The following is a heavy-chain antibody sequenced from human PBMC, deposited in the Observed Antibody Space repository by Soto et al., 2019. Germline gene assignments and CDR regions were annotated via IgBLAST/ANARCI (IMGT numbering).Heavy chain of an antibody. CDR2: IYYSGST. J-gene: IGHJ6*02. D-gene: IGHD3-10*01. CDR3: ARQVATSGFHYYGINV. CDR1: GGSISNYY. V-gene: IGHV4-59*01. Sequence: PSETLSLTCSVSGGSISNYYWSWIRQPPGKGLGWIGYIYYSGSTNYNPSLRGRVTISLDTSRNQFSLNLSSVTAADTAVYYCARQVATSGFHYYGINVWGQGTTVTVSS.